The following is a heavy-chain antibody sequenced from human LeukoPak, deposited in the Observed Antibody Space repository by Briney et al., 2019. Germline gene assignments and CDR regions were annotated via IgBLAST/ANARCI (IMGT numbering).Heavy chain of an antibody. D-gene: IGHD6-25*01. J-gene: IGHJ5*02. CDR2: IKGDGSEE. Sequence: PGGSLILSCAASEFTFSDYWMSWVRQAPGKGLEWVAKIKGDGSEEFYVDSVKGRFSISRDNAKNSLYLQMSSLRDEDTAVYYCARGARAASRYTWFGRWGHGTLVTVSP. V-gene: IGHV3-7*05. CDR3: ARGARAASRYTWFGR. CDR1: EFTFSDYW.